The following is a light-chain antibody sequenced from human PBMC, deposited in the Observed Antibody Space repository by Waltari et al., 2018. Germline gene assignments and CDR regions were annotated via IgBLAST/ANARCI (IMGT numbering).Light chain of an antibody. CDR3: QQYFSTPFT. Sequence: DIVMTQSPDSLAVSLGEGAAINCKSIQSILYNSNNKNYLALYQQKPAPPPKPIYGESTRESGVPDRFSGSGSGTDFTLTISSLQAEDVAVYYCQQYFSTPFTFGPGTKVDI. V-gene: IGKV4-1*01. CDR1: QSILYNSNNKNY. J-gene: IGKJ3*01. CDR2: GES.